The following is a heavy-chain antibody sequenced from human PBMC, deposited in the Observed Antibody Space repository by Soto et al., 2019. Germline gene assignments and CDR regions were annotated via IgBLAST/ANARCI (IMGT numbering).Heavy chain of an antibody. V-gene: IGHV5-51*01. CDR3: ARHEIYDFWSGYYTPYYYYMHV. CDR1: GYSFTSYW. Sequence: GESLKISCKGSGYSFTSYWIGWVRQMPGKGLEWMGIIYPGDSDTRYSPSFQGQVTISADKSISTAYLQWSSLKASDTAMYYCARHEIYDFWSGYYTPYYYYMHVWGKGTTVTVSS. D-gene: IGHD3-3*01. J-gene: IGHJ6*03. CDR2: IYPGDSDT.